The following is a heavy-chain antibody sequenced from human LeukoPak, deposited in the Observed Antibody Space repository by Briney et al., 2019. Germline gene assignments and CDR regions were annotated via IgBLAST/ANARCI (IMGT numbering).Heavy chain of an antibody. CDR3: AKEENSSGYYYADAFDI. V-gene: IGHV3-23*01. CDR2: ISGSGGST. J-gene: IGHJ3*02. D-gene: IGHD3-22*01. Sequence: GESLRLSCAASGFTFSSYAMSWVRQAPGKGLEWVSAISGSGGSTYYADSVKGRFTISRDNSKNTLYLQMNSLRAEDTAVYYCAKEENSSGYYYADAFDIWGQGTMVTVSS. CDR1: GFTFSSYA.